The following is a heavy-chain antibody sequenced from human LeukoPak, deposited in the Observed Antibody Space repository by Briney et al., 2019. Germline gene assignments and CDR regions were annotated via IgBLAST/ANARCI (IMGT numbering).Heavy chain of an antibody. Sequence: GASVKVSCKASGYTFTGYYMHWVRQAPGQGLEWMGWINPNSGGTNYAQKFQGRVTMTRDTSISTAYMELSRLRSDDTAVYYCARDTALGARPLTPLDYWGQGTLVTVSS. CDR2: INPNSGGT. V-gene: IGHV1-2*02. CDR1: GYTFTGYY. J-gene: IGHJ4*02. D-gene: IGHD1-14*01. CDR3: ARDTALGARPLTPLDY.